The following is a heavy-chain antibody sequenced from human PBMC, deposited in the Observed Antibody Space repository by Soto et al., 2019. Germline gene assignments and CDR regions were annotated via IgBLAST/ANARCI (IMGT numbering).Heavy chain of an antibody. J-gene: IGHJ6*02. D-gene: IGHD3-3*01. CDR2: ISAHNGDT. Sequence: QVQLVQSGAEVKRPGASVKVSCKASGDTFSNYGFTWVRQAPGQGLEWLGWISAHNGDTNYAQKLQDRVTMTADTSTTTAYMELRSPRSDAPAVYYRARLVWSMNALDVWGQGTTVTVSS. V-gene: IGHV1-18*01. CDR1: GDTFSNYG. CDR3: ARLVWSMNALDV.